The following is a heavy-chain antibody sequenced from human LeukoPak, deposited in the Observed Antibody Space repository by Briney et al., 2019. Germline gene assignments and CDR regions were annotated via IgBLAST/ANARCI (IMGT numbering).Heavy chain of an antibody. V-gene: IGHV4-4*07. CDR2: IYTSGST. J-gene: IGHJ3*02. Sequence: PSETLSLTCTVSGGSISSYYWSWIRQPAGKGLEWIGRIYTSGSTNYNPSLKSRVTISVDTSKNQFSLKLSSVTAADTAVYYCAREGRWELLRAPDAFDIWGQGTMVTVSS. D-gene: IGHD1-26*01. CDR3: AREGRWELLRAPDAFDI. CDR1: GGSISSYY.